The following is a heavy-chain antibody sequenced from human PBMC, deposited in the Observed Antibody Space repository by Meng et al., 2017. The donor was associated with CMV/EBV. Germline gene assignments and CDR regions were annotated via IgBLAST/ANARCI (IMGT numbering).Heavy chain of an antibody. CDR1: GYTFTSYY. Sequence: ASVKVSCKASGYTFTSYYMHWVRQAPGQGLEWMGIINPSGGSTSYAQKFQGRVTMTRDTSTSTVYMELSSLRSEDTAVYYCAREEYNSGPGVYYYFGMDVWGQGITVTVSS. CDR2: INPSGGST. CDR3: AREEYNSGPGVYYYFGMDV. D-gene: IGHD1-20*01. J-gene: IGHJ6*02. V-gene: IGHV1-46*01.